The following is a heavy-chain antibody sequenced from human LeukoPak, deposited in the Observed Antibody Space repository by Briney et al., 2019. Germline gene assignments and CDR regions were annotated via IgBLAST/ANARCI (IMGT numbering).Heavy chain of an antibody. Sequence: VGSLRLSCAASGFTFSSYGMHWVRQAPGKGLEWVAFIRYDGSNKYYADSVKGRFTISRDNSKNTLYLQMNSLRAEDTAVYYCAKDQIAAFDYWGQGTLVTVSS. CDR3: AKDQIAAFDY. CDR2: IRYDGSNK. V-gene: IGHV3-30*02. D-gene: IGHD6-6*01. J-gene: IGHJ4*02. CDR1: GFTFSSYG.